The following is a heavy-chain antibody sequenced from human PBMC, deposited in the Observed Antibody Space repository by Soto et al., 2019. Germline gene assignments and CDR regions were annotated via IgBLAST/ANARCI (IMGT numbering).Heavy chain of an antibody. CDR1: GGSINSGGYY. V-gene: IGHV4-31*01. CDR3: ARGYRQSGYSSSWVFDY. Sequence: QVQLRESGPGLVKPSQTLSLTCTVSGGSINSGGYYWNWIRQHPGKGLEWIGYMYYSGSTYYNPFLRSPAIRAAESSDNHYPQKLRSVTAADTAVYFWARGYRQSGYSSSWVFDYWGQGTLVNVSS. CDR2: MYYSGST. J-gene: IGHJ4*02. D-gene: IGHD6-13*01.